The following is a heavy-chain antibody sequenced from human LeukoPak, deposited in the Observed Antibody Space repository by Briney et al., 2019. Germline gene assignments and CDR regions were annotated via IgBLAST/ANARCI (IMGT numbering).Heavy chain of an antibody. CDR3: AKDLGDSSGSYYFDY. V-gene: IGHV3-9*01. CDR2: ISWNSGSI. CDR1: GFTFSSYA. J-gene: IGHJ4*02. D-gene: IGHD3-22*01. Sequence: GGSLRLSCAASGFTFSSYAMSWVRQAPGKGLEWVSGISWNSGSISYADSVKGRFTISRDNAKNSLYLQMNSLRAEDTALYYCAKDLGDSSGSYYFDYWGQGTLVTVSS.